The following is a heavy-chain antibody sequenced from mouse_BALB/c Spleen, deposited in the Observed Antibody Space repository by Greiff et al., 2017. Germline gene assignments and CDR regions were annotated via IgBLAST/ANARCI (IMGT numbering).Heavy chain of an antibody. CDR2: IYPGNSDT. D-gene: IGHD1-1*01. CDR3: TRLGSSYEDYYAMDY. V-gene: IGHV1-5*01. CDR1: GYSFTSYW. J-gene: IGHJ4*01. Sequence: EVKVEESGTVLARPGASVKMSCKASGYSFTSYWMHWVKQRPGQGLEWIGAIYPGNSDTSYNQKFKGKAKLTAVTSASTAYMELSSLTNEDSAVYYCTRLGSSYEDYYAMDYWGQGTSVTVSS.